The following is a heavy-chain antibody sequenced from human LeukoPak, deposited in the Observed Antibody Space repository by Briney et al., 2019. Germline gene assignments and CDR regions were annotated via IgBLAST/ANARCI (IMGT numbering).Heavy chain of an antibody. CDR1: GFTFSSYA. D-gene: IGHD3-9*01. J-gene: IGHJ6*03. CDR3: AKANNYDILTGYHYMDV. Sequence: GGSLRLSCAASGFTFSSYAMSWVRQAPGKGLEWVSAISGSGGSTYYADSVKGRFTISRDNSKNTLYLQMNSLRAEDTALYYCAKANNYDILTGYHYMDVWGKGTTVTISS. CDR2: ISGSGGST. V-gene: IGHV3-23*01.